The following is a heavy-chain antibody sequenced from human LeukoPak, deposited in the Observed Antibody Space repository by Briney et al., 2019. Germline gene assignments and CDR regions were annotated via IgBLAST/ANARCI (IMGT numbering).Heavy chain of an antibody. J-gene: IGHJ6*03. V-gene: IGHV3-30-3*01. Sequence: PGGSLRLSCAASGFTFSSYAMYWVRQAPGKGLEWVAVISYDGTNKYYADSVKGRFTISRDNSKNTLYLQMNSLRAEDTAVYYCARVESPQTYYYDSSGNRPMDVWGKGTTVTVSS. D-gene: IGHD3-22*01. CDR2: ISYDGTNK. CDR3: ARVESPQTYYYDSSGNRPMDV. CDR1: GFTFSSYA.